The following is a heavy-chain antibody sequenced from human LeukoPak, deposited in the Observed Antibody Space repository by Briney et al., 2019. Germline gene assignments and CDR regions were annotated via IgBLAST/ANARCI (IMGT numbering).Heavy chain of an antibody. J-gene: IGHJ4*02. CDR1: GFTFDDYG. V-gene: IGHV3-20*04. D-gene: IGHD3-16*01. CDR2: INWNGGST. CDR3: ARDVDYDYVWGSYYFDY. Sequence: GGSLRLSCAASGFTFDDYGMSWVRQAPGKGLEWVSGINWNGGSTGYADSVKGRFTISRDNAKNSLYLQMNSLRAEDTALYYCARDVDYDYVWGSYYFDYWGQGTLVTVSS.